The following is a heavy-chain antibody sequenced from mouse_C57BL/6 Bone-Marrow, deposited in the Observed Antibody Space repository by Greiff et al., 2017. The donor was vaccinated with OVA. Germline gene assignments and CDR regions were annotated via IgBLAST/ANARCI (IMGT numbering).Heavy chain of an antibody. Sequence: QVQLQQPGAELVKPGASVKLSCKASGYTFTSYWMQWVKQRPGQGLEWIGEIDPSDSYTNYNQKFKGKATLTVDTSSSTAYMQLSSLTSEDSAVYDSARPYDYGFAYWGQGTLVTVSA. J-gene: IGHJ3*01. CDR2: IDPSDSYT. V-gene: IGHV1-50*01. D-gene: IGHD2-4*01. CDR1: GYTFTSYW. CDR3: ARPYDYGFAY.